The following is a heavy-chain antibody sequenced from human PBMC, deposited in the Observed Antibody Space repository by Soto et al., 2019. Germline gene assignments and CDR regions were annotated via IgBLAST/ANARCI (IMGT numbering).Heavy chain of an antibody. D-gene: IGHD6-19*01. CDR2: ISGSGGST. Sequence: GGSLRLSCAASGFTFGSYAMNWVRQAPGKGLEWVSVISGSGGSTYYADSVKGRFTISRDNSKNTLYLQMNSLRAEDTAVYYCARRSSGWYFDYWGQGTLVTVSS. V-gene: IGHV3-23*01. CDR3: ARRSSGWYFDY. J-gene: IGHJ4*02. CDR1: GFTFGSYA.